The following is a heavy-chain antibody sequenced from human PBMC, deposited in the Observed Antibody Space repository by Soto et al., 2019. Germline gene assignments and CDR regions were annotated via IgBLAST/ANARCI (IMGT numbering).Heavy chain of an antibody. Sequence: SETLSLTCTVSGGSISIYYWSWIRQPPGKGPEWIGNIYNSGSTNYNPSLKSRVTVSVDTSRHQFSLKLSSVTAADTAMYYCASLYCSGDSCYWDYWGQGTLVTVSS. CDR1: GGSISIYY. CDR2: IYNSGST. D-gene: IGHD2-15*01. J-gene: IGHJ4*02. V-gene: IGHV4-59*01. CDR3: ASLYCSGDSCYWDY.